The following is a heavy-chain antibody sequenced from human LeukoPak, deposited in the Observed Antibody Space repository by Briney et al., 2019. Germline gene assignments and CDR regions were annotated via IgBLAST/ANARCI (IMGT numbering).Heavy chain of an antibody. CDR1: GFSFRNYA. D-gene: IGHD6-13*01. CDR3: ARAYSSRWYSDY. J-gene: IGHJ4*02. CDR2: ISGSGSTT. V-gene: IGHV3-23*01. Sequence: GGSLRLSCVASGFSFRNYAMNWVRQAPGKGLEWVSSISGSGSTTYYADSVKGRFTASRDNSKNTLYLQMNSLRAEDTAVYYCARAYSSRWYSDYWGQGTLVIVSS.